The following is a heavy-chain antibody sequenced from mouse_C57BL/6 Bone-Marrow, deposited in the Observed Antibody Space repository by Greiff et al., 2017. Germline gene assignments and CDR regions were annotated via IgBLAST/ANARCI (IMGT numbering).Heavy chain of an antibody. J-gene: IGHJ2*01. V-gene: IGHV1-9*01. D-gene: IGHD1-1*01. Sequence: QVQLKQSGAELMKPGASVKLSCKATGYTFTGYWIEWVKQRPGHGLEWIGEILPGSGSTNYNEKVKGTATFTADTSTNTAYRQLSSLTTEDSAIDYCARGGTTVVKDYFDYWGQGTTLTVSA. CDR3: ARGGTTVVKDYFDY. CDR1: GYTFTGYW. CDR2: ILPGSGST.